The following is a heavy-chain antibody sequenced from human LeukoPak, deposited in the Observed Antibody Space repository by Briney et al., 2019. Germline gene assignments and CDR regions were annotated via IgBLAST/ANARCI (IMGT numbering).Heavy chain of an antibody. CDR3: ARDPRGYSYGYEYYYYGMDV. CDR1: GGSFSDYY. D-gene: IGHD5-18*01. Sequence: SETLSLTCAVYGGSFSDYYWSWIRQPPGKGLEWIGEINHSGSTNCNPSLKSRVTISVDTSKNQFSLKLSSVTAADTAVYYCARDPRGYSYGYEYYYYGMDVWGQGTTVTVSS. J-gene: IGHJ6*02. V-gene: IGHV4-34*01. CDR2: INHSGST.